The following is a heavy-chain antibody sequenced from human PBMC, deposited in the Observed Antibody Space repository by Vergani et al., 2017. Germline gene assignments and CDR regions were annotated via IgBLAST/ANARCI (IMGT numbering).Heavy chain of an antibody. CDR1: GGSFSGYY. CDR2: INHSGST. J-gene: IGHJ4*02. V-gene: IGHV4-34*01. CDR3: ARFRGGDCSLDY. Sequence: QVQLQQWGAGLLKPSETLSLTCAVYGGSFSGYYWSWIRQPPGKGLEWIGEINHSGSTNYNPSLKSRITISVDTSKHQFSLKLSSVTAADTAVYYCARFRGGDCSLDYWGQGTLVTVSS. D-gene: IGHD2-21*02.